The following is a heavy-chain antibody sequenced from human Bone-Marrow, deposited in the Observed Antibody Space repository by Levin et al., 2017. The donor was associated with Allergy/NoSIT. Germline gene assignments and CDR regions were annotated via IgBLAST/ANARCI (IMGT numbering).Heavy chain of an antibody. CDR2: INPDGRDK. V-gene: IGHV3-7*01. CDR1: GLPFGSSW. Sequence: SCEASGLPFGSSWMSWVRQAAGKGLEWVAMINPDGRDKFYVESAKGRFTISRDNAKNSLYLQMNSLTAEDTAVFYCSRGGGSGIDYWGQGTPVTVSS. CDR3: SRGGGSGIDY. J-gene: IGHJ4*02. D-gene: IGHD3-10*01.